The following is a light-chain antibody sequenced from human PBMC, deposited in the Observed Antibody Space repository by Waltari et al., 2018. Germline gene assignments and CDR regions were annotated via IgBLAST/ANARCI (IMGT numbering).Light chain of an antibody. CDR1: SSDIGSYNL. CDR3: CSYAGLNSWV. Sequence: QSALTQPASVSGSPGQSITISCTGTSSDIGSYNLVSWYQQHPGKAPKLIIYEDTKRPTGVSNRCSGSKAGNTASLTISGLQLEDETHYFCCSYAGLNSWVFGGGTKLTVL. V-gene: IGLV2-23*01. J-gene: IGLJ3*02. CDR2: EDT.